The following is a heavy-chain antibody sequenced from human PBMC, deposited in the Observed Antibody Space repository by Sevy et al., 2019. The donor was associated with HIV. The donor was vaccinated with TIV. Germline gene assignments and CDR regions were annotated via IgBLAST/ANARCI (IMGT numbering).Heavy chain of an antibody. J-gene: IGHJ4*02. D-gene: IGHD5-18*01. Sequence: GGSLRLSCAASGLTFSTYGMHWVRQAPGKGLEWVAVISYDGNIQYDADSVKGRFTVSRDNSKNTLYLQMNSLRAEDSAVYYCAKDQGGHNYAPGYRGQGTLVTVSS. CDR3: AKDQGGHNYAPGY. CDR2: ISYDGNIQ. V-gene: IGHV3-30*18. CDR1: GLTFSTYG.